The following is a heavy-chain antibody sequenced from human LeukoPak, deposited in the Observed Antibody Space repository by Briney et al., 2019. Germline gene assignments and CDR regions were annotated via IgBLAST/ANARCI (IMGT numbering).Heavy chain of an antibody. CDR1: GYTFTSYG. Sequence: ASVKVSCKASGYTFTSYGISWVRQAPGQGLEWMGWISAYNGNTNYAQKLQGRVTMTTDTSTSTAYMEVGSLTSDDTAVYYCVRDGNYYDSSGTLSDNWGQGTLVTVSS. D-gene: IGHD3-22*01. CDR3: VRDGNYYDSSGTLSDN. CDR2: ISAYNGNT. V-gene: IGHV1-18*01. J-gene: IGHJ4*02.